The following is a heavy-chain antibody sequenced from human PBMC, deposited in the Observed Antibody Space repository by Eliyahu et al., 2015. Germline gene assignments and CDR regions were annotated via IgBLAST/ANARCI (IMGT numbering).Heavy chain of an antibody. Sequence: SYAMHWVRQAPGKGLEWVAVISYDGSNKYYADSVKGRFTISRDNSKNTLYLQMNSLRAEDTAVYYCARDGIVVVPAAMEVHYYYYMDVWGKGTTVTVSS. J-gene: IGHJ6*03. V-gene: IGHV3-30-3*01. CDR2: ISYDGSNK. CDR1: SYA. D-gene: IGHD2-2*01. CDR3: ARDGIVVVPAAMEVHYYYYMDV.